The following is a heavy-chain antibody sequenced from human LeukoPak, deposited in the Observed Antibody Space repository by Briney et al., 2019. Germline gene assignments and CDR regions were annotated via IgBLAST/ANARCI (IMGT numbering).Heavy chain of an antibody. CDR2: IGGSATTT. CDR3: VKGNNFYDSSGYYDY. CDR1: GFTFRTYA. J-gene: IGHJ4*02. D-gene: IGHD3-22*01. Sequence: GGSLRLSCAASGFTFRTYAMSWVRQAPGKGLEWVSMIGGSATTTFYANSVEGRFTISRDNSRATLYLQMNSLRAEDTAIYFCVKGNNFYDSSGYYDYWGQGTLVTVSP. V-gene: IGHV3-23*01.